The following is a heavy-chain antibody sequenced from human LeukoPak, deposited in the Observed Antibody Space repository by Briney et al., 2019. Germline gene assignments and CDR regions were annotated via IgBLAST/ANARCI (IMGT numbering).Heavy chain of an antibody. V-gene: IGHV4-59*01. CDR1: GGSISSYY. Sequence: TPSETLTLTCTVSGGSISSYYWSWIRQPPGKGLEWIGYIYYSGSTNYNPSLKSRVTISVDTSKNQFSLKLSSVTAADTAVYYCARQQQGWFDPWGQGTLVTDSS. CDR2: IYYSGST. D-gene: IGHD6-13*01. J-gene: IGHJ5*02. CDR3: ARQQQGWFDP.